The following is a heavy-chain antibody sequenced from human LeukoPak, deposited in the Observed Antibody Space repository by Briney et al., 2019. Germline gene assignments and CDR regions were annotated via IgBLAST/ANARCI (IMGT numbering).Heavy chain of an antibody. D-gene: IGHD5-18*01. CDR1: GFTFSSYW. CDR3: ARRGYSYGFGY. V-gene: IGHV3-74*01. CDR2: INSDGSST. J-gene: IGHJ4*02. Sequence: PGGSLRLSCAASGFTFSSYWMHWVRQAPGKGLVWVSRINSDGSSTSYADSVKGRFTISRDNAKNTLYLQMSSLRAEDTAVYYCARRGYSYGFGYWGQGTLVTVSS.